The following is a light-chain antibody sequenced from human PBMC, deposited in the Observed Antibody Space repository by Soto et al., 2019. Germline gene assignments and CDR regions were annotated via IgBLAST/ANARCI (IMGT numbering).Light chain of an antibody. CDR2: AAS. V-gene: IGKV1-39*01. CDR1: QSIRSY. J-gene: IGKJ2*01. Sequence: DIQMTQSPSSLSASVGDRVTITCQASQSIRSYLNWYQQKPGKAPKLLIYAASSLQSGVPSRFSGSGSRTDGALTISSLHPEECATYYCQQRDSTPYTVGQGTKLEIK. CDR3: QQRDSTPYT.